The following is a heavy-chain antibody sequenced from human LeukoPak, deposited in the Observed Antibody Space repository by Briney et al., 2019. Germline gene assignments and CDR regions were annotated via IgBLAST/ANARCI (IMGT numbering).Heavy chain of an antibody. CDR3: ARDTPGIAAAGDDC. CDR2: ISYDGSSK. D-gene: IGHD6-13*01. V-gene: IGHV3-30-3*01. J-gene: IGHJ4*02. Sequence: GGPLRLSCAASGFTFSSYAMHWVRQAPGKGLEWVTVISYDGSSKYYADSVKGRFTISRDNSKNTLYLQMNSLRTEDTAVYYCARDTPGIAAAGDDCWGQGTLVTVSS. CDR1: GFTFSSYA.